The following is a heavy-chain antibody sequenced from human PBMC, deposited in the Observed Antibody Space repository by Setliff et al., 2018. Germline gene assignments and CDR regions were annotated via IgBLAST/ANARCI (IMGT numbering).Heavy chain of an antibody. Sequence: SETLSLTCTVSGDSISDASIMAWIRQPPGKGLEFIGYVFYNGAAKYDPSLKSRVTMSVDTSKTRFSLKLSSMTAADTALYYCARNPDLLQYSFDLWGRGTLVTVSS. CDR3: ARNPDLLQYSFDL. CDR2: VFYNGAA. CDR1: GDSISDAS. D-gene: IGHD5-12*01. V-gene: IGHV4-59*12. J-gene: IGHJ2*01.